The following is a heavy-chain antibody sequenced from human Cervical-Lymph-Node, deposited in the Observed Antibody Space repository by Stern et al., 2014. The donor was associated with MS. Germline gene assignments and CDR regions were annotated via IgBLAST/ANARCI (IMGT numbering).Heavy chain of an antibody. V-gene: IGHV3-7*01. J-gene: IGHJ6*02. D-gene: IGHD2-2*01. CDR2: IKEDGSEQ. CDR1: GFTFSRDW. CDR3: ARRVLVAMGGYPKTLDV. Sequence: EVHLVESGGVLVQPGGSLKLSCAASGFTFSRDWMTWVRQAPGKGLEWVANIKEDGSEQYYVDSVKGRFTMSRDNAKNSLYLQMNSLRAEDTAVYYCARRVLVAMGGYPKTLDVWSRGTTVTVSS.